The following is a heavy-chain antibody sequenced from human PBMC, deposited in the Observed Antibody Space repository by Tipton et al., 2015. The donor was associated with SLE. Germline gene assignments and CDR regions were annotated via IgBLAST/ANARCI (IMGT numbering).Heavy chain of an antibody. D-gene: IGHD1-26*01. CDR1: GGSISSYY. CDR2: IYYSGST. CDR3: ARGEWGYYFDY. V-gene: IGHV4-59*01. Sequence: TLSLTCTVSGGSISSYYWSWIRQPPGKGLEWIGYIYYSGSTNYNPSLKSRVTISVDTSKNQFSQKLSSVTAADTAVYYCARGEWGYYFDYWGQGTLVTVSS. J-gene: IGHJ4*02.